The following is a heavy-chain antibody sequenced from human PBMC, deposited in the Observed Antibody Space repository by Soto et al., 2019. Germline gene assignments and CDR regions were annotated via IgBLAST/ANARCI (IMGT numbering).Heavy chain of an antibody. D-gene: IGHD4-17*01. J-gene: IGHJ5*02. CDR3: AKFQAQIHFYGDYENWFDP. Sequence: EVQLLESGGGLVQPGGSLRLSCAASGVTFSSYAMSWVRQAAGEGLEWVSAISGSGGSTYYADSGKGRFTISRDNSKNTLYLQMNSLRAEDTAVYYCAKFQAQIHFYGDYENWFDPWGQGTLVIVSS. CDR1: GVTFSSYA. V-gene: IGHV3-23*01. CDR2: ISGSGGST.